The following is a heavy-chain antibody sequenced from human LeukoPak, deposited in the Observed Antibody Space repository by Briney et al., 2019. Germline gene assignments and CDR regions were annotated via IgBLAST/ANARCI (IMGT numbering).Heavy chain of an antibody. V-gene: IGHV1-2*02. CDR2: INPNSGGT. CDR3: ARDLSQVRFLEWLSETYYMDV. D-gene: IGHD3-3*01. J-gene: IGHJ6*03. Sequence: ASVKVSCKASGYTFTDYYMHWVRQAPGQGLEWMGWINPNSGGTNYAQKFQGRVTMTRDTSISTAYMELSRLRSDDTAVYYCARDLSQVRFLEWLSETYYMDVWGKGTTVTVSS. CDR1: GYTFTDYY.